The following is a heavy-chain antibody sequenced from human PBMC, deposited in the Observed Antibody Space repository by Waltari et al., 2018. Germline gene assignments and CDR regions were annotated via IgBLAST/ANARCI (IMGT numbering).Heavy chain of an antibody. CDR2: ISGSGGTT. J-gene: IGHJ4*02. D-gene: IGHD2-8*01. V-gene: IGHV3-23*01. Sequence: EVELLESGGGLVQPGGTLRLSCAASGFPFNNFAISWVRQAPGKGLEWVSAISGSGGTTYYADSVKGRFTISRDNSRNVLYLQMNTLSAEDTAVYYCAKDRCTDGQCYTYFDYWGQGALITVSS. CDR1: GFPFNNFA. CDR3: AKDRCTDGQCYTYFDY.